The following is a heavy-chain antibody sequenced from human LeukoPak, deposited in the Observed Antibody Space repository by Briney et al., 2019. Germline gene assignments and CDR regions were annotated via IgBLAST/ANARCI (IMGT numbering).Heavy chain of an antibody. Sequence: ASVKVSCKASGCPFTNYAYHWVRQAPGQGLEWLGWINAGNDDTKYSQKLQGRVTITRDTSASTAYMELSSLRSEDMAVYYCARSWSPFRPSPVGMDVWGQGTTVTVSS. V-gene: IGHV1-3*01. J-gene: IGHJ6*02. CDR1: GCPFTNYA. CDR3: ARSWSPFRPSPVGMDV. D-gene: IGHD2/OR15-2a*01. CDR2: INAGNDDT.